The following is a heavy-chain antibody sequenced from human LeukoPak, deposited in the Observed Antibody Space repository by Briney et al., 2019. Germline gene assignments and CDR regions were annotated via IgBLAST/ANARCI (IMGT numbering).Heavy chain of an antibody. Sequence: SEALSLTCVVSGVPLSNYYWSWIRQSPGKGLEWIGEVSPGGHINYNPSLKSRVTISVDTSENQLSLRLSSVTAADTAMYYCASIRCGHGHDVCYNHWAQGTLVTVSS. CDR3: ASIRCGHGHDVCYNH. CDR2: VSPGGHI. CDR1: GVPLSNYY. D-gene: IGHD2-8*01. V-gene: IGHV4-34*01. J-gene: IGHJ5*02.